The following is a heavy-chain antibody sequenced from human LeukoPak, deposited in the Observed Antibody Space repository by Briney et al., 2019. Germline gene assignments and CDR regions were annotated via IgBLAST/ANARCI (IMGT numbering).Heavy chain of an antibody. V-gene: IGHV3-74*01. CDR3: ATAGGDGSRMGGDP. D-gene: IGHD2-15*01. CDR1: GFTFSRYW. J-gene: IGHJ5*02. Sequence: GGSLRLSCADSGFTFSRYWMHWVRQTPGKGLVWVSCISADGSVTRYADSVKGRFTISRDNTKSTLYLQMHSLRAEDTAVYYCATAGGDGSRMGGDPWGQGTLVTVSS. CDR2: ISADGSVT.